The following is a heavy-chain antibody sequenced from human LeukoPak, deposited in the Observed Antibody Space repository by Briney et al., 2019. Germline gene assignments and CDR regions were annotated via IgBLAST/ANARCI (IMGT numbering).Heavy chain of an antibody. J-gene: IGHJ5*02. D-gene: IGHD1-1*01. CDR3: ARGPLLEVYNSGSRIGRSEP. CDR1: GGSISSYY. V-gene: IGHV4-59*01. CDR2: IYYSGST. Sequence: PSETLSLIYTVPGGSISSYYCSWIRQPPGKGLEWIGYIYYSGSTNYNPSLKSRVTISVDTSKNQFSLNLSSMSAADTAVYYCARGPLLEVYNSGSRIGRSEPWGQGTLVTVSS.